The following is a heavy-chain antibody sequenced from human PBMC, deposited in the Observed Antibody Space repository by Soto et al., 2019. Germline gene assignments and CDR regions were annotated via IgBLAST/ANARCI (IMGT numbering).Heavy chain of an antibody. CDR2: IHFSGNS. V-gene: IGHV4-39*01. CDR1: GGSISSNIYH. Sequence: SETLSLTCSVSGGSISSNIYHWTWIRQSPGKGLEWIASIHFSGNSFYNPSLKSRVTVSVDTSQSQFSLRLSSVTAADTAVYYCARLVYDSSGYRPGWGQGTLVTVSS. J-gene: IGHJ4*02. CDR3: ARLVYDSSGYRPG. D-gene: IGHD3-22*01.